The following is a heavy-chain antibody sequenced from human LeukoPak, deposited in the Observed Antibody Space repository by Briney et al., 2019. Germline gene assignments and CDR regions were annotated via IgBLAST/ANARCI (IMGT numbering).Heavy chain of an antibody. CDR3: ASEQTTSGGRRLDS. CDR1: GGSITDSF. D-gene: IGHD1-26*01. Sequence: KTSETLSLTCTVSGGSITDSFWTWIRQPAGKGLEWIGRIYSSGITNCSPSLKSRVTMSVDTSKNQFSLNLTSVTAADTAVYFCASEQTTSGGRRLDSWGQGTLVIVSS. V-gene: IGHV4-4*07. CDR2: IYSSGIT. J-gene: IGHJ4*02.